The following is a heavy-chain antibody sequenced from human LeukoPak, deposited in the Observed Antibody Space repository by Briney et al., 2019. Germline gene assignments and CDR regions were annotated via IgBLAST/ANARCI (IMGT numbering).Heavy chain of an antibody. V-gene: IGHV3-33*08. CDR1: GFTFSSYA. CDR3: ARDATYCSGGSCSNFDY. CDR2: IWYDGSNQ. D-gene: IGHD2-15*01. J-gene: IGHJ4*01. Sequence: PGGSLRLSCSASGFTFSSYAMHWVRQAPGKGLEWVAVIWYDGSNQYYADSVKGRFTISRDNSKNTLYLQMNSLRAEDTAVYYCARDATYCSGGSCSNFDYWGHGTLVTVSS.